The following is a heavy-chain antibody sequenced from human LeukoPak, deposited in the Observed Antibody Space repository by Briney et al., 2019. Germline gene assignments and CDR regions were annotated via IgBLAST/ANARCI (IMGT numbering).Heavy chain of an antibody. Sequence: ASVKVSCKASGYTFTSYSIHWVRQAPGQGLEWMGIINPSGGTTTYTQKFQGRVTMTRDTSISTPYMELSRLRSDDTAVYYCARAGIMVRGVIIRSRHYYYMDVWGKGTTVTISS. V-gene: IGHV1-46*01. CDR3: ARAGIMVRGVIIRSRHYYYMDV. D-gene: IGHD3-10*01. J-gene: IGHJ6*03. CDR1: GYTFTSYS. CDR2: INPSGGTT.